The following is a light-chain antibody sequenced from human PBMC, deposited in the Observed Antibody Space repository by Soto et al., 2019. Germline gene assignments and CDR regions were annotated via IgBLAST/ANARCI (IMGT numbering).Light chain of an antibody. CDR3: QQYGDSPWT. V-gene: IGKV3-20*01. CDR2: DAS. Sequence: EVVLTQSPGTLSLSPGERAXLSCRASQSVGSTYLAWYQQKPGQAPRLLIYDASSRATGIPDRFSGSGSGTDFTLTISRLEPEDFAVYYCQQYGDSPWTFGQGTKVDIK. CDR1: QSVGSTY. J-gene: IGKJ1*01.